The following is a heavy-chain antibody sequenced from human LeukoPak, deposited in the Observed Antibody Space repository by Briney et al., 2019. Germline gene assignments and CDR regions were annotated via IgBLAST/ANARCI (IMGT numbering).Heavy chain of an antibody. J-gene: IGHJ4*02. CDR3: VRDGYTGSYYDY. D-gene: IGHD1-26*01. CDR1: GFTFTEYW. CDR2: IKTDGSEK. V-gene: IGHV3-7*05. Sequence: GGSLRLSCVASGFTFTEYWMSWVRQAPGKGLEWLANIKTDGSEKYYVDSVKGRFTISRDNAKTSLYLQMNSLRAEDTAVYYCVRDGYTGSYYDYWGQGTLVTASS.